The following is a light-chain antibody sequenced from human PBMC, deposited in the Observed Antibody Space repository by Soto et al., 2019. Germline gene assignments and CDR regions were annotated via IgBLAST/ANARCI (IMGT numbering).Light chain of an antibody. CDR1: ESLSTF. V-gene: IGKV3-15*01. Sequence: EIVLTQSPATLSVSPGERVTLSCRASESLSTFLAWFQQKPGQAPRLLIYGASTKATGVPARFSGSGSATDFTLTISSLQSKDFAVYYCQSYNDWPFTFGQGTKLEIK. CDR3: QSYNDWPFT. CDR2: GAS. J-gene: IGKJ2*01.